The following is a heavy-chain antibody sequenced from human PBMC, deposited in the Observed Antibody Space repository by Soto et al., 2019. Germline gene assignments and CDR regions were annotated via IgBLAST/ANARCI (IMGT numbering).Heavy chain of an antibody. CDR2: INSDGSST. CDR1: GFTFSTFW. J-gene: IGHJ4*02. CDR3: ARDFEY. Sequence: EVQLVESGGGLVQPGGSLRLSCEASGFTFSTFWMHWDRQAPGKGLVWVSRINSDGSSTNYADSVKGRVTISRDNAKNTLYLQLNSLRPEDTAVYYCARDFEYWGQGTLVTVSS. V-gene: IGHV3-74*01.